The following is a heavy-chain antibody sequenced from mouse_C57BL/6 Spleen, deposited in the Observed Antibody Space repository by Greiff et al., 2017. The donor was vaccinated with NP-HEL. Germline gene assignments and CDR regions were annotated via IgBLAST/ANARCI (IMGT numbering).Heavy chain of an antibody. J-gene: IGHJ3*01. Sequence: QVQLKQSGPELVKPGASVKISCKASGYTFTDYYINWVKQRPGQGLEWIGWIFPGSGSTYYNEKFKGKATLTVDKSSSTAYMLLSSLTSEDSAVYFCARGSYYYGSSYGFAYWGQGTLVTVSA. D-gene: IGHD1-1*01. CDR2: IFPGSGST. CDR3: ARGSYYYGSSYGFAY. V-gene: IGHV1-75*01. CDR1: GYTFTDYY.